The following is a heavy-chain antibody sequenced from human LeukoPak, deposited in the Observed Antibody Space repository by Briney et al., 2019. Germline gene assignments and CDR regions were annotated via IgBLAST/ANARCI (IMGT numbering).Heavy chain of an antibody. D-gene: IGHD2-21*02. J-gene: IGHJ5*02. CDR1: GGSISSYY. CDR3: ASTLCGGDCYSNWFDP. Sequence: SETLSLTCTVSGGSISSYYWSWIRQPPGKGLEWIGYIYYSGSTNYNPSLKSRVTISVDTSKNQFSLKLSSVTAADTAVYYCASTLCGGDCYSNWFDPWGQGTLVTVSS. CDR2: IYYSGST. V-gene: IGHV4-59*01.